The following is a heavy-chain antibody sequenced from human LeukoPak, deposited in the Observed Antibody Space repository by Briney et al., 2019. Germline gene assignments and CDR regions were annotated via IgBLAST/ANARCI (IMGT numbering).Heavy chain of an antibody. D-gene: IGHD2-15*01. CDR2: ISGLGGST. J-gene: IGHJ4*02. CDR1: GFTFSNYA. CDR3: ARNTQGTPGC. Sequence: GGSLRLSCAASGFTFSNYAMSWVRQAPGKGLEWVSVISGLGGSTYYADSVKGRFTISRDNAKNSLYLQMNSLRDEDTAVYYCARNTQGTPGCWGQGTLVTVSS. V-gene: IGHV3-23*01.